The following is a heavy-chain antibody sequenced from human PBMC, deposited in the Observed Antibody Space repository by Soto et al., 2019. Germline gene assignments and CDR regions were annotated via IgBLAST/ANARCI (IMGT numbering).Heavy chain of an antibody. CDR2: MNPNSGNT. D-gene: IGHD6-19*01. V-gene: IGHV1-8*01. Sequence: QVQLVQSGAEVKKPGASVKVSCRASGYTFTSYDIHWVRQATGQGLEWMGWMNPNSGNTGYAQKFQGRVTMTRNTAISTAYMELSSLRAEDTAGDYCAGVPPRYSSGQGRGYNWFDPWGQGTLVTFSS. CDR1: GYTFTSYD. J-gene: IGHJ5*02. CDR3: AGVPPRYSSGQGRGYNWFDP.